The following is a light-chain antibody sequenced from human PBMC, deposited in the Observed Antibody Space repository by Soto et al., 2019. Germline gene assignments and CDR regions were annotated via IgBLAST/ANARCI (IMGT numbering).Light chain of an antibody. CDR3: QTWDTGIRV. CDR1: SGHSNYA. Sequence: QPVLTQSPSVSASLGASVKLTCTLSSGHSNYAIAWHQQQPEKGPRYLMKVNSDGSHNKGDGIPDRFSGSSSGADRYLTISSLQSEDEADYYCQTWDTGIRVFGGGTKLTVL. CDR2: VNSDGSH. J-gene: IGLJ2*01. V-gene: IGLV4-69*01.